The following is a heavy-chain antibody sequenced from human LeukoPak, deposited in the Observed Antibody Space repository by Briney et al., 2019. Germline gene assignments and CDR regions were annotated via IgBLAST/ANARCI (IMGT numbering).Heavy chain of an antibody. J-gene: IGHJ4*02. Sequence: ASVKVSCKTSGYTFTSYYIHWVRQAPGQALEWMGWINPSSGDTKYAQKFRGRVTMTTDTSIRTAYMELSRLSSGDTAVYYCARGIVMVPAAVPPYFDFCGQGSLVTVSS. V-gene: IGHV1-2*02. D-gene: IGHD2-2*01. CDR3: ARGIVMVPAAVPPYFDF. CDR1: GYTFTSYY. CDR2: INPSSGDT.